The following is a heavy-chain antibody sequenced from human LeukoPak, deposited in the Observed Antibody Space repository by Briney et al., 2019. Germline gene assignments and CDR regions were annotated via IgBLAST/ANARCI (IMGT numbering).Heavy chain of an antibody. CDR2: ISYDGTKR. CDR1: GFTFSTYA. Sequence: KSGGSLRLSCAASGFTFSTYAMHWARQAPGKGLEGWAVISYDGTKRYYQDSVKGRFTISRDNSKNTLYLQVSSLRPEDTAVYYCARDLVSGSYGGWFDPRGQGTLVTVSS. CDR3: ARDLVSGSYGGWFDP. V-gene: IGHV3-30*04. D-gene: IGHD1-26*01. J-gene: IGHJ5*02.